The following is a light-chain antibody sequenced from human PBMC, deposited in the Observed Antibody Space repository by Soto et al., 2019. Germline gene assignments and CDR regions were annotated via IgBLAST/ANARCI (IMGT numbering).Light chain of an antibody. CDR3: LQHKTFPWT. V-gene: IGKV1-17*01. CDR2: SAS. Sequence: DIQVTQSPSSLSASVGDRVTITCRASQDIGNDLGWYQQEPGKAPRRLIYSASNVQSGVPSRFSGCRSGTEFTLTISSLQPEDFVTYHCLQHKTFPWTFGQGTKVEMK. J-gene: IGKJ1*01. CDR1: QDIGND.